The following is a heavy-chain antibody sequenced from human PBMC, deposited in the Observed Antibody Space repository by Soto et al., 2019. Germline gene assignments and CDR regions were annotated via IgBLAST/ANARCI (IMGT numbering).Heavy chain of an antibody. V-gene: IGHV3-30-3*01. Sequence: TGGSLRLSCAASGFTFSSYAMHWVRQAPGKGLEWVAVVSYDGSRKYYADSVKGRFTISRDSSKNTLYLQMNSLRADDTAVYYCARDKGRFLEWLLYGMDVWGQGTTVTVSS. D-gene: IGHD3-3*01. J-gene: IGHJ6*02. CDR2: VSYDGSRK. CDR3: ARDKGRFLEWLLYGMDV. CDR1: GFTFSSYA.